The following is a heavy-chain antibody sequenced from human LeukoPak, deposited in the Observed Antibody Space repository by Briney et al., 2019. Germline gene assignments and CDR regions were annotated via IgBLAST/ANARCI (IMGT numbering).Heavy chain of an antibody. J-gene: IGHJ4*02. CDR2: IYYSGST. V-gene: IGHV4-59*01. CDR1: GGSISSYY. Sequence: PSETLSLTCAVSGGSISSYYWSWIRQPPGKGLEWIGYIYYSGSTNYNPSLKSRVTISLDTPRNQFSLKLNSVTAADTAVYYWERDCSGASCYDYWGQGTLVTVSS. D-gene: IGHD2-15*01. CDR3: ERDCSGASCYDY.